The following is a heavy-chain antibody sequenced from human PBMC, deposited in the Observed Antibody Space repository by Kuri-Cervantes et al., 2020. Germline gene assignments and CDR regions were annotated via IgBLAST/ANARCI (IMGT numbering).Heavy chain of an antibody. J-gene: IGHJ4*02. V-gene: IGHV7-4-1*02. CDR2: INTNTGNP. Sequence: ASVKVSCKASGYTFTSYYMHWVRQAPGQGLEWMGWINTNTGNPTYAQGFTGRFVFSLDTSVSTAYLQISSLKAEDTAVYYCARDLSVLRPQKSGIAVAGTGRVFFYWGQGTLVTVSS. D-gene: IGHD6-19*01. CDR1: GYTFTSYY. CDR3: ARDLSVLRPQKSGIAVAGTGRVFFY.